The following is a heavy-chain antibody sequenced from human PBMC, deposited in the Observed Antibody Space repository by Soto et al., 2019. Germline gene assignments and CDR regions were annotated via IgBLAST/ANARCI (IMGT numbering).Heavy chain of an antibody. CDR2: INSDGSST. CDR1: GFTFSSYW. J-gene: IGHJ4*02. V-gene: IGHV3-74*01. Sequence: GGSLRLSCAASGFTFSSYWMHWVRQAPGKGLVWVSRINSDGSSTSYADSVKGRFTISRDNAKNTLYLQMNSLRAEDTAVYYCARDTAVDTAMPTVLFWGQGTLVTVSS. D-gene: IGHD5-18*01. CDR3: ARDTAVDTAMPTVLF.